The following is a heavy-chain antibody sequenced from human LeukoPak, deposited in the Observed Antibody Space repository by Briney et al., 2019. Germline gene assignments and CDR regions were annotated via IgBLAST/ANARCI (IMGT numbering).Heavy chain of an antibody. V-gene: IGHV1-2*02. CDR1: GYTFTGYY. CDR3: ARDRYDFWSGYKRTNYYYYYMDV. Sequence: ASVKVSCKASGYTFTGYYMHWVRQAPGQGLEWMGWINPNSGGTNYAQKFQGRVTMTRDTSISTAYMELSRLRSDDTAVYYCARDRYDFWSGYKRTNYYYYYMDVWGKGTTVTVSS. CDR2: INPNSGGT. J-gene: IGHJ6*03. D-gene: IGHD3-3*01.